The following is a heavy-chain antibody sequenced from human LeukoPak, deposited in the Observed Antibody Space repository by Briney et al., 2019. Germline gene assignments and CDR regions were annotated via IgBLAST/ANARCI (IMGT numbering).Heavy chain of an antibody. CDR1: GGSISSYY. Sequence: PSETLSLTCTVSGGSISSYYWSWIRQPAGKGLEWIGRIYTSGSTNYNPSLKSRVTMSVDTSKNQFSLKLSSVTAADTAVYYCARDTDYYDSGGTRGYAFEIWGQGTMVTVSS. V-gene: IGHV4-4*07. D-gene: IGHD3-22*01. CDR2: IYTSGST. J-gene: IGHJ3*02. CDR3: ARDTDYYDSGGTRGYAFEI.